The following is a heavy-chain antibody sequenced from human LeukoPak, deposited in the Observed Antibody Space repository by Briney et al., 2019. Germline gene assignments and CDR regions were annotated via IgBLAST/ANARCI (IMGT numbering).Heavy chain of an antibody. V-gene: IGHV3-21*01. CDR1: GFTFSSYS. CDR3: ARDNDSSSPDAFDI. D-gene: IGHD6-6*01. CDR2: ISSSSSYI. Sequence: GGSLRLSCAASGFTFSSYSMNWVRQAPGKGLEWVSSISSSSSYIYYADSVKGRFTISRDNAKNSLYLQMNSLRAEDTAVYYCARDNDSSSPDAFDIWGQGTMVTVSS. J-gene: IGHJ3*02.